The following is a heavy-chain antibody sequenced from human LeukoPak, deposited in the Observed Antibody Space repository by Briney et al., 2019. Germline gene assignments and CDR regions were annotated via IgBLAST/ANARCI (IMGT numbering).Heavy chain of an antibody. V-gene: IGHV3-64*01. CDR1: GFTSSSYA. Sequence: GGSLRLSCAASGFTSSSYAMHWVRQAPGKGLEYVSAMSSNGGTTDYANSVKGRFTISRDNSKNTLYLQMGSLRAEDMAVYYCARVGDVGPFDYWGQGTLVTVSS. J-gene: IGHJ4*02. D-gene: IGHD1-26*01. CDR2: MSSNGGTT. CDR3: ARVGDVGPFDY.